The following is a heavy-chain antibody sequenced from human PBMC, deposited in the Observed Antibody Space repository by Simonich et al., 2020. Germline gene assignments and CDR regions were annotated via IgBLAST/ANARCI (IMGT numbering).Heavy chain of an antibody. V-gene: IGHV3-48*01. Sequence: EVQLVESGGGLVQPGGSLRLSCAASGFTFSSYSMNWVRQAPGKGLEWVSYISSSSITIYYADSVKGRFTISRDNAKNSLYLQMNSLRAEDTAVYYCASSKLATIDYWGQGTLVTVSS. D-gene: IGHD5-12*01. CDR2: ISSSSITI. J-gene: IGHJ4*02. CDR1: GFTFSSYS. CDR3: ASSKLATIDY.